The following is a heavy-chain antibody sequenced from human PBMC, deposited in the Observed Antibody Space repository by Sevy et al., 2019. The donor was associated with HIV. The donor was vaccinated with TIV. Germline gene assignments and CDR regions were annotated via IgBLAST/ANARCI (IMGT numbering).Heavy chain of an antibody. CDR3: ARRIASAVLDY. J-gene: IGHJ4*02. CDR1: GFTFSSFA. D-gene: IGHD6-13*01. V-gene: IGHV3-48*02. CDR2: ITSSRTTI. Sequence: GGSLRLSCAASGFTFSSFAMNWVRQAPGKGLEWVSSITSSRTTIYYADSVKGRFTISRDKAKASVYLQMNSLRDEDTAVYYCARRIASAVLDYWGQGTLVTVSS.